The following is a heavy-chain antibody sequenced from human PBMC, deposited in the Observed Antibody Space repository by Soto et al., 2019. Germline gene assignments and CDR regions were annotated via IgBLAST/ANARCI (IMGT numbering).Heavy chain of an antibody. V-gene: IGHV3-64D*06. J-gene: IGHJ4*02. D-gene: IGHD1-1*01. CDR1: GVPFRSYS. CDR3: VKELDGYNSFEDF. CDR2: ISTHGGST. Sequence: SXRLSCSATGVPFRSYSMHWVRQAQEKGLEYVSSISTHGGSTYYADSVKGRFTISRDNAKNTLYLQMSSLRGEDTSVYYCVKELDGYNSFEDFWGQGRLVTVSS.